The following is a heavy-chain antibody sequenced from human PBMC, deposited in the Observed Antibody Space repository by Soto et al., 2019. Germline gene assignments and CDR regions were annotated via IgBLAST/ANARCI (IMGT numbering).Heavy chain of an antibody. CDR2: IYYSGST. V-gene: IGHV4-39*01. CDR3: ARLVASGYSGWFDP. D-gene: IGHD3-22*01. J-gene: IGHJ5*02. Sequence: TLSLTCTVSGGSFSSSSSYWGWICQPPGKGLEWIGSIYYSGSTYYNPSLKSRVTISVDTSKNQFSLKLSSVTAADTAVYYCARLVASGYSGWFDPWGQGTLVTVSS. CDR1: GGSFSSSSSY.